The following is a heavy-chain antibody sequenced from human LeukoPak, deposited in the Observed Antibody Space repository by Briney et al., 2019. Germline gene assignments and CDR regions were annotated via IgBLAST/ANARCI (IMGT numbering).Heavy chain of an antibody. Sequence: ASVKVSCKASGYTFTGYYMHWVRQAPGQGLEWMGWINPNSGGTNYAQKFQGRATMTRDTSISTAYMELSRLRSDDTAVYYCASIRVVPAATGTENFDYWGQGTLVTVSS. V-gene: IGHV1-2*02. J-gene: IGHJ4*02. D-gene: IGHD2-2*01. CDR3: ASIRVVPAATGTENFDY. CDR1: GYTFTGYY. CDR2: INPNSGGT.